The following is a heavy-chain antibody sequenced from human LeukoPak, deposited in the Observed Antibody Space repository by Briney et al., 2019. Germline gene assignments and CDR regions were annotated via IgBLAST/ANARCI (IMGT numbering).Heavy chain of an antibody. Sequence: GSLRLSCAASGFTVSSNYMSWVRQAPGKGLEWVSVIYSGGSTYYADSVKGRFTISRANSKNTLYLQMNSLRAEDTAVYYCARGVPSRSLPLDYWGQGTLVTVSS. V-gene: IGHV3-53*05. CDR2: IYSGGST. CDR3: ARGVPSRSLPLDY. J-gene: IGHJ4*02. CDR1: GFTVSSNY.